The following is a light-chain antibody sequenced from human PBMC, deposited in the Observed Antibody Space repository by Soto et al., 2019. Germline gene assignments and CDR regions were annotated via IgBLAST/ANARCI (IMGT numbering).Light chain of an antibody. Sequence: EIVLTQSPGTLSLSPGERATLSCRASQSVRSNFLAWYQQKPGQAPRLLIYGASNSATGIPHRFSGSGSGTDFTLTISRLEPVDSAVYYCQQYGSTPTTFGQGTKVDNK. J-gene: IGKJ1*01. V-gene: IGKV3-20*01. CDR3: QQYGSTPTT. CDR1: QSVRSNF. CDR2: GAS.